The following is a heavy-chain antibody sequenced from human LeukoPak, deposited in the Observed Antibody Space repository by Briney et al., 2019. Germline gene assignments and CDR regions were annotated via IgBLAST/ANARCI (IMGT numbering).Heavy chain of an antibody. V-gene: IGHV4-59*01. CDR3: AVYSYSSSWYDY. CDR1: GGSISSYY. J-gene: IGHJ4*02. CDR2: IYYSGST. D-gene: IGHD6-13*01. Sequence: PSETLSLTCTVSGGSISSYYWSWIRQPPGKGLEWIGYIYYSGSTNYNPSLKSRVTISVDTSKNQFSLKLSSVTAADTAVYYCAVYSYSSSWYDYWGQGTLVTVSS.